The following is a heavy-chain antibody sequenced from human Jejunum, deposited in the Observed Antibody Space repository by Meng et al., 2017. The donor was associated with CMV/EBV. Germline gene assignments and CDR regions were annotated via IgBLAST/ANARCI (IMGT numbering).Heavy chain of an antibody. CDR1: GFTFSSSW. CDR2: MNSDGSTT. Sequence: WAASGFTFSSSWMHWGRQAPGKGLVWVSRMNSDGSTTDHADSVTGRFTISRDNARNTLYLQMNSLRAEDTAVYYCARAGEYRFDYWGQGTLVTVSS. D-gene: IGHD2/OR15-2a*01. V-gene: IGHV3-74*01. CDR3: ARAGEYRFDY. J-gene: IGHJ4*02.